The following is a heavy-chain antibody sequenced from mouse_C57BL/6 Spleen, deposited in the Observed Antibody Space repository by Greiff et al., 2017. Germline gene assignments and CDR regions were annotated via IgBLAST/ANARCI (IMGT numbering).Heavy chain of an antibody. CDR1: GFNIKDDY. CDR2: IDPENCDT. Sequence: VQLQQSGAELVRPGASVKLSCTASGFNIKDDYMHWVKQRPEQGLEWIGWIDPENCDTEYASKFQGKATITADTSSNTAYLQLSSLTSEDTAVYYCTTGWGYYAMDYWGQGTSVTVSS. V-gene: IGHV14-4*01. CDR3: TTGWGYYAMDY. J-gene: IGHJ4*01.